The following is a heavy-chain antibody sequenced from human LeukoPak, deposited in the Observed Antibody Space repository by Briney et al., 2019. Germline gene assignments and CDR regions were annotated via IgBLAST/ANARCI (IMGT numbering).Heavy chain of an antibody. J-gene: IGHJ4*02. V-gene: IGHV1-46*01. D-gene: IGHD4-17*01. CDR2: INPSGGST. Sequence: ASVKVSCKASGYTFTGYYMHWVRQAPGQGLEWMGIINPSGGSTSYAQKFQGRVTMTRDTSTSTVYMELSSLRSEDTAVYYCARSTTVVEIDYWGQGTLVTVSS. CDR1: GYTFTGYY. CDR3: ARSTTVVEIDY.